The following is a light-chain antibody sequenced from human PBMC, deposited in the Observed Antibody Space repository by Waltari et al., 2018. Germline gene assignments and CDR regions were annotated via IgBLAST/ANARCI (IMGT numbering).Light chain of an antibody. J-gene: IGLJ2*01. CDR1: SSDVGGYNY. CDR2: DVS. Sequence: QSALTQPASVSGSPGQSITISCTGTSSDVGGYNYVSWYQQHPGKAPKLMIYDVSHRPSGVSNRFSGSKAGNTASLTISGLQAEDEAEYYCSSYTSSSTVVFGGGTKLTVL. CDR3: SSYTSSSTVV. V-gene: IGLV2-14*03.